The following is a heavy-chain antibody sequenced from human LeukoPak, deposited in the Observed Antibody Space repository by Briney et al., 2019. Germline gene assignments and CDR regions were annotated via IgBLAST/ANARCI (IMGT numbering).Heavy chain of an antibody. J-gene: IGHJ5*02. CDR1: GGSISSFYW. CDR2: IYWDDDK. V-gene: IGHV2-5*08. Sequence: TLSLTCTVSGGSISSFYWSWIRQPPGQALEWLALIYWDDDKRYSPSLKSRLTITKDTSKNQVVLTMTNMDPADTATYYCAHRPSSYDYNCFDPWGQGTLVTVSS. D-gene: IGHD2-2*01. CDR3: AHRPSSYDYNCFDP.